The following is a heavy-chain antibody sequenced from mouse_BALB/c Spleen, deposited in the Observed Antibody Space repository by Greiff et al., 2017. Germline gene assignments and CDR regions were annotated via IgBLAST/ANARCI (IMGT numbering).Heavy chain of an antibody. CDR1: GFTFSSYA. Sequence: EVQVVESGGGLVKPGGSLKLSCAASGFTFSSYAMSWVRQTPEKRLEWVATISSGGSYTYYPDSVKGRFTISRDNAKNTLYLQMSSLRSEDTAMYYCARLTMITTYWYFDVWGAGTTVTVSS. CDR3: ARLTMITTYWYFDV. J-gene: IGHJ1*01. V-gene: IGHV5-9-3*01. D-gene: IGHD2-4*01. CDR2: ISSGGSYT.